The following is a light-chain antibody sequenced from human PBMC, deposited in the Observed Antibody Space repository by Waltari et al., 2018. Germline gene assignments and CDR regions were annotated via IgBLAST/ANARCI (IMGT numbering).Light chain of an antibody. CDR1: SGHSSNV. V-gene: IGLV4-69*01. Sequence: QLVLTQSPSASASLGASVILTCPLSSGHSSNVIAWHQQQPEKGPRYLMKVNSDGSHSKGDKIPDRFSGSSSGAERYLTISSLQSEDEADYYCQTGGHGTWVFGGGTKLTVL. CDR3: QTGGHGTWV. J-gene: IGLJ3*02. CDR2: VNSDGSH.